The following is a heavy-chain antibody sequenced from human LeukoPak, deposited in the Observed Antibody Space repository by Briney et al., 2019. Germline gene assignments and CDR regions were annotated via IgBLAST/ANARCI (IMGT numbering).Heavy chain of an antibody. Sequence: GASVKVSCKASGYTFTSYDINWVRQATGQGLEWMGWMNPNSGNTGYAQKFQGRVTMTRNTSISTAYMELSSLRSEDTAVYYCAREGAGDYDYVWENWFDPWGQGTLVTVSS. CDR1: GYTFTSYD. V-gene: IGHV1-8*01. CDR2: MNPNSGNT. J-gene: IGHJ5*02. D-gene: IGHD3-16*01. CDR3: AREGAGDYDYVWENWFDP.